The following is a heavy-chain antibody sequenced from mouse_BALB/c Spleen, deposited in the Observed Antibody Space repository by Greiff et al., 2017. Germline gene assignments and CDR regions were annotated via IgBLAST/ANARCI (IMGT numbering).Heavy chain of an antibody. V-gene: IGHV2-9*02. CDR3: AREGPNYDPAWFAY. D-gene: IGHD2-4*01. Sequence: VKLMESGPGLVAPSQSLSITCTVSGFSLTSYGVHWVRQPPGKGLEWLGVIWAGGSTNYNSALMSRLSISKDNSKSQVFLKMNSLQTDDTAMYYCAREGPNYDPAWFAYWGQGTLVTVSA. CDR2: IWAGGST. J-gene: IGHJ3*01. CDR1: GFSLTSYG.